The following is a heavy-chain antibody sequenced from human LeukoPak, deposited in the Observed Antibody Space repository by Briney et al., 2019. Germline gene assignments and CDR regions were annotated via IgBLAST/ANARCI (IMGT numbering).Heavy chain of an antibody. Sequence: GGSLRLSCAASGFTFSSYAMSWVRQAPGKGLEWVSVISGSGGSTYYADSVKGRFTISRDNSKNTLYLQMNSLRAEDTAVYYCAKETSSSPYCSGGSCYFDYWGQGTLVTVSS. J-gene: IGHJ4*02. CDR1: GFTFSSYA. D-gene: IGHD2-15*01. CDR3: AKETSSSPYCSGGSCYFDY. CDR2: ISGSGGST. V-gene: IGHV3-23*01.